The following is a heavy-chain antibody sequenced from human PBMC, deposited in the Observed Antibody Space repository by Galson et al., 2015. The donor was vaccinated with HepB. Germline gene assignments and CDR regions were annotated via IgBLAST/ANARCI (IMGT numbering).Heavy chain of an antibody. V-gene: IGHV3-21*01. D-gene: IGHD1-26*01. Sequence: SLRLSCAASGFTVSSYTMNWVRQAPGKGLEWVSSIRGSSSYIHYADSVKGRFTISRDNAKNSLYLQMNSLRAEDTAVYYCARVRSGTSYDAFDIWGQGTMVTVSS. CDR2: IRGSSSYI. J-gene: IGHJ3*02. CDR1: GFTVSSYT. CDR3: ARVRSGTSYDAFDI.